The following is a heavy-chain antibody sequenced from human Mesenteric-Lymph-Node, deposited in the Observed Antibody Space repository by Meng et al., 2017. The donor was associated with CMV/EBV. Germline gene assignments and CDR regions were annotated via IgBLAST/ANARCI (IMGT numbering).Heavy chain of an antibody. CDR2: IRKDGGEI. Sequence: GGSLRLSCAASGFTFSSYWMSWVRQAAGKGLEWVADIRKDGGEIYYVDSVKGRFTISRDNAKSSLYLQMNSLRAEDTALYYCARDMGWYRFDSWGQGTLVTVSS. J-gene: IGHJ4*02. CDR3: ARDMGWYRFDS. CDR1: GFTFSSYW. V-gene: IGHV3-7*01. D-gene: IGHD6-19*01.